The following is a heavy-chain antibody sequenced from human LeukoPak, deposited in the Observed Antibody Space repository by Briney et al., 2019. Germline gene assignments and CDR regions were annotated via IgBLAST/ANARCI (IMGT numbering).Heavy chain of an antibody. Sequence: ASVKVSCKASGYTFTGYYMHWVRQAPGQGLEWMGRINPNSGGTNYAQKFQGRVTMTRDTSISTAYMELSRLRSDDTAAYYCARALYYYYDSSGYYYLNWFDPWGQGTLVTVSS. CDR2: INPNSGGT. CDR3: ARALYYYYDSSGYYYLNWFDP. J-gene: IGHJ5*02. V-gene: IGHV1-2*06. CDR1: GYTFTGYY. D-gene: IGHD3-22*01.